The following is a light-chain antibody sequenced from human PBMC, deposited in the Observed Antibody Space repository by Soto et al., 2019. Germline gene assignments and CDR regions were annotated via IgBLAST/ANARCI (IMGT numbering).Light chain of an antibody. J-gene: IGKJ4*01. Sequence: EIVLTQSPATLSLSPGERATLSCRASQSVSSYLAWYQQKPGQAPRLLIYDASNRATGIPARFSASGSGTDFTLTISSLEPEDIAVYYCQQCSDWPPLTFGGGTKVEI. V-gene: IGKV3-11*01. CDR1: QSVSSY. CDR3: QQCSDWPPLT. CDR2: DAS.